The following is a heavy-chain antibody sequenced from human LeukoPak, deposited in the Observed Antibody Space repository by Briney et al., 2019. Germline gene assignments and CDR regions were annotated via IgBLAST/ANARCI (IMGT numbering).Heavy chain of an antibody. D-gene: IGHD6-13*01. CDR1: GFTFSSYS. V-gene: IGHV3-21*01. CDR2: ISSGSTYI. Sequence: GGSLRLSCAASGFTFSSYSMNWVRQAPGKGLEWVSSISSGSTYIYYGDSLKGRFTISRDNAKNSLYLQMNSLRAEDAAVYYCARRVASANDAFDIWGQGTMVTVSS. J-gene: IGHJ3*02. CDR3: ARRVASANDAFDI.